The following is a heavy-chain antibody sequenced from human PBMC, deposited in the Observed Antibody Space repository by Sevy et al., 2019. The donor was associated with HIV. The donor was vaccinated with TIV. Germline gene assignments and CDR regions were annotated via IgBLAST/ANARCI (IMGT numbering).Heavy chain of an antibody. CDR2: ITWNGDNI. CDR3: ARYSRGYFHKSGYLISDAFDV. CDR1: GFSFDDYT. J-gene: IGHJ3*01. V-gene: IGHV3-20*04. Sequence: GGSLRLSCAASGFSFDDYTMNWVRQAPGKGLEWVSGITWNGDNIVYAESVKGRFTVSRDNDTTTLFLQMESLRAEDTAVYYSARYSRGYFHKSGYLISDAFDVWGQGTLVTVSS. D-gene: IGHD3-3*01.